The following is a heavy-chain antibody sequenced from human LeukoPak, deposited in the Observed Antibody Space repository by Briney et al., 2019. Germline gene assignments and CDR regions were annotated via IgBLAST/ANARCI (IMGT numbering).Heavy chain of an antibody. CDR3: ARDEQEDYYYCYGMDV. D-gene: IGHD1/OR15-1a*01. CDR1: GFTFSSYE. Sequence: GGSLRLSCAASGFTFSSYEMNWVRKAPGKGLEWVSYISSSGSTIYYADSVKGRFTISRDNAKNSLYLQMNSLRAEDTAVYYCARDEQEDYYYCYGMDVWGQGTTVTVSS. V-gene: IGHV3-48*03. J-gene: IGHJ6*02. CDR2: ISSSGSTI.